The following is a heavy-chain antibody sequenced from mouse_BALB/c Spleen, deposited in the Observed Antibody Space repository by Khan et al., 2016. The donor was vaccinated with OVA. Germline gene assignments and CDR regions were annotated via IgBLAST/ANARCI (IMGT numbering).Heavy chain of an antibody. CDR2: IRLKSDDYVT. V-gene: IGHV6-6*02. Sequence: EVKLEESGGGLVQPGGSMKLSCVASGFTFSNYWMNWVRQSPEKGLEWVVEIRLKSDDYVTHYAESVKGRFTISSDDSKCSVYLQINNVRAECTGIYYCWIVLWGQGTTLTVSS. J-gene: IGHJ2*01. CDR3: WIVL. CDR1: GFTFSNYW. D-gene: IGHD2-12*01.